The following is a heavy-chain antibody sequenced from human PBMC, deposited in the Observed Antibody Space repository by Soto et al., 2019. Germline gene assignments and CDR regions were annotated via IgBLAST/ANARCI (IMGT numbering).Heavy chain of an antibody. CDR3: AKQRADYGSGADTFYFDS. Sequence: GGSLRLSCTVSGVTFSNYAMNWVRQAPGKGLEWVSSLSGSGGTTYYADSVKGRFIISRDNSKNTLYLLMNSLRAEDTALYYCAKQRADYGSGADTFYFDSWGQGAMVTVSS. CDR2: LSGSGGTT. D-gene: IGHD3-10*01. CDR1: GVTFSNYA. J-gene: IGHJ4*02. V-gene: IGHV3-23*01.